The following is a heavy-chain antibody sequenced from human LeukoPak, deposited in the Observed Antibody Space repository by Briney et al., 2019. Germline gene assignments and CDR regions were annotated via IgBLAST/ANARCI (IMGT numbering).Heavy chain of an antibody. D-gene: IGHD3-3*01. J-gene: IGHJ4*02. V-gene: IGHV4-39*01. Sequence: SETLSLTCTVSGGSISSSSYYWGWIRQPPGKGLEWIGSIYYSGSTYYNPSLKSRVTISVDTSKNQFSLKLSSVTAADTAVYYCARGSYDFWSGYSQGSYFDYWGQGTPVTVSS. CDR1: GGSISSSSYY. CDR3: ARGSYDFWSGYSQGSYFDY. CDR2: IYYSGST.